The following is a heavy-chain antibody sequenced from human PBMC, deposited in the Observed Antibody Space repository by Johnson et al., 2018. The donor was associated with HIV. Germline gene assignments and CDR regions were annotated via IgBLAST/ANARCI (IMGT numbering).Heavy chain of an antibody. CDR2: LWYDGSNK. Sequence: QMLLVESGGGVVQPGRSLRLSCAASGFTFSNYGMHWVRQTPGKGLEWVAVLWYDGSNKYYADSVKGRFTISRDNSENTLYLQMNSLKAEDTAVYYCASLSDDAFDFWGQGTMVIVSS. CDR1: GFTFSNYG. J-gene: IGHJ3*01. CDR3: ASLSDDAFDF. V-gene: IGHV3-33*01.